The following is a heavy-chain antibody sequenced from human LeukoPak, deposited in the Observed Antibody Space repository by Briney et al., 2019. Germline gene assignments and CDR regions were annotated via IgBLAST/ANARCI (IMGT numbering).Heavy chain of an antibody. CDR3: ARVDYGDFSLDY. V-gene: IGHV4-61*01. D-gene: IGHD4-17*01. CDR2: IYYSGST. J-gene: IGHJ4*02. CDR1: GGSVSSGSYY. Sequence: SETLSLTCTVSGGSVSSGSYYWSWIRQPPGKGLEWIGYIYYSGSTNYNPSLKSRVTMSVDTSQNQFSLKLSSVTAADTAVYYCARVDYGDFSLDYWGQGTLVTVSS.